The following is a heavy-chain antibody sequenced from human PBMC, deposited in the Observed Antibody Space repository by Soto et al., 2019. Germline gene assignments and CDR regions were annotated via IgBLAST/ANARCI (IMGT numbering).Heavy chain of an antibody. CDR1: GASISSGGHY. CDR2: IYYSGST. CDR3: ATRGTAMVRSIYYGMDV. Sequence: PSETLSLTCAVSGASISSGGHYWSWIRQHPGKGLEWIGYIYYSGSTYYNPSLKSRVTISVDTSKNQFSLKLSSVTAADTAVYYCATRGTAMVRSIYYGMDVWGQGTTVTVSS. V-gene: IGHV4-31*11. J-gene: IGHJ6*02. D-gene: IGHD5-18*01.